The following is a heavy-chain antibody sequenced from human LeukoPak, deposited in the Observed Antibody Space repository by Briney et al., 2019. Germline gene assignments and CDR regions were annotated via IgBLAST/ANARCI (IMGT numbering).Heavy chain of an antibody. Sequence: GGSLRLSCTASGFTLGDHPISHVPQPPHKPPKSAGFTRSKTYGATTEYAASVKGRLTTSRDEPKSIAYLQMNSLKTEDTAVYYCTRGRGDYYDSSGYYGYWGQGTLVTVSS. D-gene: IGHD3-22*01. CDR3: TRGRGDYYDSSGYYGY. CDR2: TRSKTYGATT. J-gene: IGHJ4*02. CDR1: GFTLGDHP. V-gene: IGHV3-49*04.